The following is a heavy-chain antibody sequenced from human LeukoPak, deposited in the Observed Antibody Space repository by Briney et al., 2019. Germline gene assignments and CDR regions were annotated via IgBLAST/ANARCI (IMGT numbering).Heavy chain of an antibody. CDR2: ISPSGSTT. J-gene: IGHJ6*03. CDR1: GFTFSSYA. D-gene: IGHD6-13*01. CDR3: AREGFTSTWLYYYYYMDV. Sequence: GGSLRLSCAASGFTFSSYAMTWVRQAPGKGLEWVSSISPSGSTTYYADSVKGRFTISRDNSKNTLYLQMNSLRAEDTAVYYCAREGFTSTWLYYYYYMDVWGKGTTVTVSS. V-gene: IGHV3-23*01.